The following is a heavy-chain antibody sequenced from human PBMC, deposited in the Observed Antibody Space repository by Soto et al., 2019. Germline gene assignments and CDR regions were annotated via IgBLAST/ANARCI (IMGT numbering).Heavy chain of an antibody. D-gene: IGHD4-17*01. CDR2: ISGSGGST. Sequence: GGSLRLSCAASGFTFSSYAMSWVRQAPGKGLEWVSAISGSGGSTYYADSVKGRFTISRDNSKNTLYLQMNSLRAEDTAVYYCANGGEGGYGDYVRDFDYWGQGTLVTVSS. CDR1: GFTFSSYA. CDR3: ANGGEGGYGDYVRDFDY. J-gene: IGHJ4*02. V-gene: IGHV3-23*01.